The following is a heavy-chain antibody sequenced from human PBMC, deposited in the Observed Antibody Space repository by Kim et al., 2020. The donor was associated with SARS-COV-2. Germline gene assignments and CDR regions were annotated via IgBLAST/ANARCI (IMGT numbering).Heavy chain of an antibody. CDR3: ARAGTGDYYDSSEYYFDY. CDR2: ISAYNGNT. CDR1: GYTFTSYG. Sequence: ASVKVSCKASGYTFTSYGISWVRQAPGQGLEWMGWISAYNGNTNYAQKLQGRVTMTTDTSTSTAYMELRSLRSDDTAVYYCARAGTGDYYDSSEYYFDYWGQGTLVTVSS. V-gene: IGHV1-18*01. D-gene: IGHD3-22*01. J-gene: IGHJ4*02.